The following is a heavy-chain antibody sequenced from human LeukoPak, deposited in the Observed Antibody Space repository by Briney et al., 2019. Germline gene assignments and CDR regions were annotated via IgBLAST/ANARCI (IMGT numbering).Heavy chain of an antibody. V-gene: IGHV3-48*03. Sequence: PGGSLRLSCAASGFTLSSYEMNWVRQAPGKGLEWGSYISSSGSTIYYADFVKGRFTISRDNAKNSLYLQMNSLRAEDTAVYYCAELGITMIGGVWGKGTTVTISS. D-gene: IGHD3-10*02. CDR1: GFTLSSYE. CDR2: ISSSGSTI. J-gene: IGHJ6*04. CDR3: AELGITMIGGV.